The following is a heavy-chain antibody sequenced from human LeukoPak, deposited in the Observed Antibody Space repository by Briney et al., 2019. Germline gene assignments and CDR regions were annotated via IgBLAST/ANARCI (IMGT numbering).Heavy chain of an antibody. V-gene: IGHV4-59*12. D-gene: IGHD1-26*01. CDR3: ARLGRDLAYYYYYMDV. CDR2: IFYSGST. J-gene: IGHJ6*03. CDR1: GGSITNYY. Sequence: PSETLSLTCTVSGGSITNYYWSWIRQPPGKQLEWIGYIFYSGSTNYNPSLKSRLTISVDTSKNQFSLKLSSVTAADTAVYYCARLGRDLAYYYYYMDVWGKGTTVTVSS.